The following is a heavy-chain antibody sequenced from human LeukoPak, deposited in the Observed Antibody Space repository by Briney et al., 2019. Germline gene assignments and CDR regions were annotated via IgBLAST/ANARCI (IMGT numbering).Heavy chain of an antibody. CDR2: IRSKAYGGTT. Sequence: GGSLRLSCTASGFTFGDYAMSWFRQAPGKGLEWVGFIRSKAYGGTTGYAASVKGRFTISRDDSKSIAYLQMNSLKTEDTAVYYCTRALRWYPYYFDYWGQGTLVTVSS. V-gene: IGHV3-49*03. CDR1: GFTFGDYA. J-gene: IGHJ4*02. CDR3: TRALRWYPYYFDY. D-gene: IGHD4-23*01.